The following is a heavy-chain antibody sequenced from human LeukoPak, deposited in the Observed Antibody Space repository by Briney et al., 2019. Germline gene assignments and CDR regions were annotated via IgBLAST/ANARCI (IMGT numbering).Heavy chain of an antibody. CDR2: IGNNGGGI. J-gene: IGHJ4*02. D-gene: IGHD1-26*01. CDR1: GFTFSTYT. CDR3: ARDRSGSYFRPHYYDY. V-gene: IGHV3-21*04. Sequence: GGSLRLSCAASGFTFSTYTMYWVRHPPGKRLEWVSIIGNNGGGIHYADSVKGRFTISRDNAKNSLYLQMNSLRAEDTAVYYCARDRSGSYFRPHYYDYWGQGTLVTVSS.